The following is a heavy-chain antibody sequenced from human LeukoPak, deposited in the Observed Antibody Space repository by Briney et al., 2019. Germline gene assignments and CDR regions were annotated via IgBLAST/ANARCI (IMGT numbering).Heavy chain of an antibody. CDR1: GASISSSTYY. CDR2: IYSSGST. V-gene: IGHV4-39*07. CDR3: ATRFLEWSSTSLGYYYMDV. D-gene: IGHD3-3*01. Sequence: PSETLALTCTVSGASISSSTYYWGWIRQPPGKGLEWIGSIYSSGSTYYNPSLKSRVTISVDTSKNQFSLKLSSVTAADTAVYYCATRFLEWSSTSLGYYYMDVWGKGTTVTVSS. J-gene: IGHJ6*03.